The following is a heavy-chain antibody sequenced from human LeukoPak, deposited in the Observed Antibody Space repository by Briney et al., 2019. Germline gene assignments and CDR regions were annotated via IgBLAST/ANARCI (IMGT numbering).Heavy chain of an antibody. D-gene: IGHD6-13*01. CDR1: GFTFSSDN. CDR3: ARDRYSSTWFDY. Sequence: PGGSLRLSCAASGFTFSSDNMNWVRQAPGKGLVWVSRINSDGSSTNYADSVKGRFAISRDNAKNTLHLQMNSLRAEDTAVYYCARDRYSSTWFDYWGQGTLVTVSS. V-gene: IGHV3-74*01. J-gene: IGHJ4*02. CDR2: INSDGSST.